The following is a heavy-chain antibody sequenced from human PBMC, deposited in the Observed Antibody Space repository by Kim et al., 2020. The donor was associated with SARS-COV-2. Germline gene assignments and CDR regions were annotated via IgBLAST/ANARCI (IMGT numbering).Heavy chain of an antibody. V-gene: IGHV4-31*03. J-gene: IGHJ4*02. CDR1: GGSIGSRDYY. D-gene: IGHD3-10*01. Sequence: SETLSLTCSVSGGSIGSRDYYWSWIRQRPGKALEWIGHIFYNGRTYYSPSLDSRVTMSVGTSNYQFSLKLSSVTAADTAVYYCASDSYRSGTYSPFHFWGQGILVIVSS. CDR2: IFYNGRT. CDR3: ASDSYRSGTYSPFHF.